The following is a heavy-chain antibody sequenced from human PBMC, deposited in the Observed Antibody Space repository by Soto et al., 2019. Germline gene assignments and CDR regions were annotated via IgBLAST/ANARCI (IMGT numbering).Heavy chain of an antibody. Sequence: QITLKESGPTLVKPTQTLTLTCTFSGFSLSTSGVGVGWIRQPPGKALEWLAVIYWDDSYHYSPSLRSRLTITKDTSQNQVVLTMTNMDPVDTATYYCAHKGYGDYPLDYWGQGTLVTVSS. D-gene: IGHD4-17*01. J-gene: IGHJ4*02. CDR2: IYWDDSY. CDR1: GFSLSTSGVG. CDR3: AHKGYGDYPLDY. V-gene: IGHV2-5*02.